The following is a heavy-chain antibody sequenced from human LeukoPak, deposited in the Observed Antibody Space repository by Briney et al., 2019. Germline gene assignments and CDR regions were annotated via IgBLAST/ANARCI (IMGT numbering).Heavy chain of an antibody. CDR2: LYYNGRT. CDR1: GGSISTYY. D-gene: IGHD3-10*01. CDR3: ARHPLVLLWFGKVSWFDP. V-gene: IGHV4-59*08. Sequence: SETLSLTCTVSGGSISTYYWSWIRQPPGKGLEWIGYLYYNGRTNYNPSLKSRVTISVDTSKNQFSLKLSSVTAADTAVYYCARHPLVLLWFGKVSWFDPWGQGTLVTVSS. J-gene: IGHJ5*02.